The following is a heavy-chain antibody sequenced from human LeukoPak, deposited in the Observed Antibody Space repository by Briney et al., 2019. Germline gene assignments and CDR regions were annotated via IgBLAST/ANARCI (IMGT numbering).Heavy chain of an antibody. V-gene: IGHV4-61*01. Sequence: PSETLSLTCTVSGGSISSSSYYWSWIRQPPGKGLEWIGYIYYSGSTNYNPSLKSRVTISVDTSKNQFSLKLSSVTAADTAVYYCARGGDSPRGDDAFDIWGQGTMVTVSS. CDR1: GGSISSSSYY. CDR3: ARGGDSPRGDDAFDI. D-gene: IGHD2-21*02. J-gene: IGHJ3*02. CDR2: IYYSGST.